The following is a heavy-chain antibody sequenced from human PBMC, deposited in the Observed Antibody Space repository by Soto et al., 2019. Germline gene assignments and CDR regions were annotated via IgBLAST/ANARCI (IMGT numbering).Heavy chain of an antibody. CDR2: ISYDGSNK. V-gene: IGHV3-30*03. J-gene: IGHJ4*02. Sequence: QVQLVESGGGVVQPGRSLRLSCAASGFTFSSYGMHWVRQAPGKGLEWVAVISYDGSNKYYADSVKGRFTISRDNSKNALYLQMNNLRAEDTAVYYCAQVVGYSSGWYLGYWGQGTLVTVTS. CDR3: AQVVGYSSGWYLGY. D-gene: IGHD6-19*01. CDR1: GFTFSSYG.